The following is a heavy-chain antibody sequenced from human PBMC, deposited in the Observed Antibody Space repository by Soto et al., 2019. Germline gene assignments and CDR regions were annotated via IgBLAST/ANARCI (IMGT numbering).Heavy chain of an antibody. CDR1: GGSISSYY. CDR3: ARSLYSGHYLHFDY. CDR2: IYYSGST. Sequence: PSETLSLTCTVSGGSISSYYWSWIRQPPGKGLEWIGYIYYSGSTNYNPSLKSRVTISVDTSKNQFSLKLSSVTAADTAVYYCARSLYSGHYLHFDYWSQGTVVTVSS. J-gene: IGHJ4*02. V-gene: IGHV4-59*01. D-gene: IGHD1-26*01.